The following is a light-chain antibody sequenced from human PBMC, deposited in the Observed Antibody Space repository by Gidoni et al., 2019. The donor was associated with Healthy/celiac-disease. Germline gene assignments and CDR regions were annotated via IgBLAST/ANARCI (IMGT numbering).Light chain of an antibody. J-gene: IGKJ1*01. CDR1: QSFLYSSNNKNY. CDR3: QQYSSTPWT. V-gene: IGKV4-1*01. Sequence: DIGMTQSPDSLAVSLGERDTINCKSSQSFLYSSNNKNYLAWYQQKPGQPPKLLIYWASTRESGVPDRFRGSGSGTDFTLTISSLQAEDVAVYYCQQYSSTPWTFGQGTKVEIK. CDR2: WAS.